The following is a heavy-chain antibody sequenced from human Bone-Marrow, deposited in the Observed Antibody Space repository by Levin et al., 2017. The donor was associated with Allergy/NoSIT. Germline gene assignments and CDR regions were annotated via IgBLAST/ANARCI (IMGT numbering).Heavy chain of an antibody. CDR2: LIPIFGRG. CDR3: ASAREGWTRVRGFNYFGMDF. J-gene: IGHJ6*02. D-gene: IGHD3-10*01. V-gene: IGHV1-69*13. CDR1: GGTFSSYG. Sequence: EASVKVSCKASGGTFSSYGITWVRQAPGQGLEWMGGLIPIFGRGNYAQRFQGRVTITADESTSTAYMELSSLISEDTAVYYCASAREGWTRVRGFNYFGMDFWGQGTTVTVSS.